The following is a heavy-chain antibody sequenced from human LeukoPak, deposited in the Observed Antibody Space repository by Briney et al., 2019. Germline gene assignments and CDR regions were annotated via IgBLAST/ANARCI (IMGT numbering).Heavy chain of an antibody. V-gene: IGHV3-30*02. CDR3: ARGVTSWPQGPYHFDY. CDR1: GFTFSDYA. Sequence: GGSLRLSCAVSGFTFSDYAMHWVRQAPGRGLEWVASIQSNGNEKYSSDSLKGRFTISRDNSKNTLYLQMNTVRPEDTAVFYCARGVTSWPQGPYHFDYWGQGILITVSS. J-gene: IGHJ4*02. CDR2: IQSNGNEK. D-gene: IGHD2-2*01.